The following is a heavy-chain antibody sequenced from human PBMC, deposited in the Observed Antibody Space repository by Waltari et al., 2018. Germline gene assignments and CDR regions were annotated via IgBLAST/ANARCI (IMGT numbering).Heavy chain of an antibody. CDR3: ARVGLGHYDFWSGYCPTYFDY. D-gene: IGHD3-3*01. V-gene: IGHV3-7*01. J-gene: IGHJ4*02. CDR1: GFTFSSYW. CDR2: IKQDGSEK. Sequence: EVQLVESGGGLVQPGGSLRLSCAASGFTFSSYWMSWVRQAPGKGLEWVANIKQDGSEKYYVDSVKGRFTISRDNAKNSLYLQMNSLRAEDTAVYYCARVGLGHYDFWSGYCPTYFDYWGQGTLVTVSS.